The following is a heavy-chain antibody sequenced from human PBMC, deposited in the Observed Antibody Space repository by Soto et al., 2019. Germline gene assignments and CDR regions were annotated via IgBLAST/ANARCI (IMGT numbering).Heavy chain of an antibody. CDR3: ARDALRYFDWLTYYYYYYMDV. J-gene: IGHJ6*03. V-gene: IGHV1-18*01. D-gene: IGHD3-9*01. CDR1: GYTFTSYG. Sequence: ASVKVSCTASGYTFTSYGISWVRQAPGQGLEWMGWISAYNGNTNYAQKLQGRVTMTTDTSTSTAYMELRSLRSDDTAVYYCARDALRYFDWLTYYYYYYMDVWGKGTTVTVSS. CDR2: ISAYNGNT.